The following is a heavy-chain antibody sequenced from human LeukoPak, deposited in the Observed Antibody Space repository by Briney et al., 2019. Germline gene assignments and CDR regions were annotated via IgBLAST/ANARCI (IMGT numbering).Heavy chain of an antibody. J-gene: IGHJ4*02. D-gene: IGHD6-13*01. CDR2: IYYSGST. Sequence: PSETLSLTCTVSGGSISTYYWSWIRQPPGKGLEWIGYIYYSGSTKYNPSLQSRVAISVDTSKNQFSLKLTSVTAADTAVYYCARTRSQGIAAQYFDYWGQGTLVTVSS. V-gene: IGHV4-59*08. CDR3: ARTRSQGIAAQYFDY. CDR1: GGSISTYY.